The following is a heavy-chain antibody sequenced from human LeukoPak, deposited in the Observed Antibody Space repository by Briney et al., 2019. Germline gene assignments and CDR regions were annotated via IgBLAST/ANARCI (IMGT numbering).Heavy chain of an antibody. CDR3: ARHGVASGSSSDY. D-gene: IGHD1-26*01. Sequence: GESLKISCKGPGYSFTNYWIAWVRQMPGKGLEWMGIIYPGDSDTRYSPSFQGQVTISADKSISTAYLQWSSLKALDTAMYYCARHGVASGSSSDYWGQGTLVTVSS. J-gene: IGHJ4*02. CDR2: IYPGDSDT. CDR1: GYSFTNYW. V-gene: IGHV5-51*01.